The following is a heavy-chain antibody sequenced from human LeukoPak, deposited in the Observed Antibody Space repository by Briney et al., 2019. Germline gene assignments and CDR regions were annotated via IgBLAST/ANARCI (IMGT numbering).Heavy chain of an antibody. V-gene: IGHV3-73*01. CDR3: TRRGSSGYLDY. D-gene: IGHD3-22*01. CDR2: IRSKANSYAT. CDR1: GFTFSGSA. Sequence: GGSLKLSCAASGFTFSGSAMHWVRQASGKGLEWVGRIRSKANSYATAYAASVKGRFTISRDASKNTAYLQMNSLKTEDTAVYYCTRRGSSGYLDYWGQGTLVTVSS. J-gene: IGHJ4*02.